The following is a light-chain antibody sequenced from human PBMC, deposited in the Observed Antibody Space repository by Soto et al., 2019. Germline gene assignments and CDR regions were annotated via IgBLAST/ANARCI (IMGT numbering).Light chain of an antibody. CDR1: QSVSSRD. CDR2: GAS. CDR3: QQYGSSPPTYT. J-gene: IGKJ2*01. V-gene: IGKV3-20*01. Sequence: EIVLTQSPGTLSLSPGERATLSCRASQSVSSRDLAWYQQKPGQAPSLLIYGASSRATGIPDRFSGSGSGTDFPLTSSILEPEDFAVYYCQQYGSSPPTYTFGQGTKLEIK.